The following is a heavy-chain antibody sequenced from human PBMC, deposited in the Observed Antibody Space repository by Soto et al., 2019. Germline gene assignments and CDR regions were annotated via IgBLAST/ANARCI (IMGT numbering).Heavy chain of an antibody. D-gene: IGHD2-2*01. V-gene: IGHV3-30-3*01. CDR2: ISYDGSNK. CDR1: GFTFSSYA. J-gene: IGHJ4*02. Sequence: GGSLRRSCAASGFTFSSYAMHWVRQAPGKGLEWVAVISYDGSNKYYADSVKGRFTISRDNSKNTLYLQMNSLRAEDTAVYYCARDWWYCSSTSCPPGFFDYWGQGTLVSVSS. CDR3: ARDWWYCSSTSCPPGFFDY.